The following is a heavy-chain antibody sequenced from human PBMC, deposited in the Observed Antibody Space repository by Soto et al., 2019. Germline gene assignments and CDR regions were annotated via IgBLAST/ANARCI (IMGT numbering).Heavy chain of an antibody. CDR1: GYTLTELS. V-gene: IGHV1-24*01. Sequence: GASVKVSCKVSGYTLTELSMHWVRQAPGKGLEWMGGFDPEDGETIYAQKFQGRVTMTEGTSTDTAYMELSSLRSEDTAVYYCATLPSYYDSSGYPSYWGQGTLVTVSS. CDR2: FDPEDGET. J-gene: IGHJ4*02. D-gene: IGHD3-22*01. CDR3: ATLPSYYDSSGYPSY.